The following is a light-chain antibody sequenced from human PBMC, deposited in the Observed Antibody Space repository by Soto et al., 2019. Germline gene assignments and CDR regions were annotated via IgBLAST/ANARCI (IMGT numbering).Light chain of an antibody. Sequence: QSVLTQPASVSGSPGQSITISCTGTSSDIGGYNYVSWYQQHPGKAPKLMIYEVSNRPSGVSNRFSGSKSGNTASLTISGLQAEDEADYYCSSYTSSNYVFGTVTKVTVL. CDR1: SSDIGGYNY. CDR2: EVS. J-gene: IGLJ1*01. V-gene: IGLV2-14*01. CDR3: SSYTSSNYV.